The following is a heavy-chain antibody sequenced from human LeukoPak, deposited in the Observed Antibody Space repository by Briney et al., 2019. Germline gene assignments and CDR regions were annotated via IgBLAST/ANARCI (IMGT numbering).Heavy chain of an antibody. J-gene: IGHJ4*02. CDR3: AKLWFGDIDY. Sequence: GRSLRLSCAASGFTFSSYGMHWVRQAPGKGLEWVAIIWNDGSNKYYADSVKGRFTISRDNSKNTLYLQMNSLRAEDTAVYYCAKLWFGDIDYWGQGTLVTVSS. CDR1: GFTFSSYG. D-gene: IGHD3-10*01. V-gene: IGHV3-33*06. CDR2: IWNDGSNK.